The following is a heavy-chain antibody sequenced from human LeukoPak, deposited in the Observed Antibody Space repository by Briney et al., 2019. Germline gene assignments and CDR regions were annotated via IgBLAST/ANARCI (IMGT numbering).Heavy chain of an antibody. CDR2: IYPGDSDT. D-gene: IGHD6-13*01. J-gene: IGHJ4*02. Sequence: GESLKISCKGSGYSFNTYWIGWVRQMPGKGLEWMGIIYPGDSDTRYSPSFQGRVTISADKSISTAYLQWSSLKASDTAMYYCARQDSRIAAAGTLVDYWGQGTLVTVSS. CDR1: GYSFNTYW. V-gene: IGHV5-51*01. CDR3: ARQDSRIAAAGTLVDY.